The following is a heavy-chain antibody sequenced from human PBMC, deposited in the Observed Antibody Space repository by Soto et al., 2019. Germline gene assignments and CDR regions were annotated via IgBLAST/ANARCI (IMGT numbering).Heavy chain of an antibody. Sequence: QVQLVQSGAEVKKPGSSVKVSCKASGGTFSSYAISWVRQAPGQGLEWMGGIIPIFGTANYAQKFQGRVTITEDESTSTAYMELSSLRSEDTAVYYXARDIAVAGYYYYYGMDVWGQGTTVTVSS. V-gene: IGHV1-69*01. CDR3: ARDIAVAGYYYYYGMDV. J-gene: IGHJ6*02. D-gene: IGHD6-19*01. CDR2: IIPIFGTA. CDR1: GGTFSSYA.